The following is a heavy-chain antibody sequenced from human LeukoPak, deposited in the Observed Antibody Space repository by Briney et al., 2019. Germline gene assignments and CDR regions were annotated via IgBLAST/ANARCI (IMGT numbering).Heavy chain of an antibody. Sequence: PSETLSLTCTVSGGSISSSSYYWGWIRQPPGKGLGWIGSIYYSGSTYYNPSLKSRVTISVDTSKNQFSLKLSSVTAADTAVYYCAREDGYNYDYWGQGTLVTVSS. CDR2: IYYSGST. CDR3: AREDGYNYDY. J-gene: IGHJ4*02. D-gene: IGHD5-24*01. CDR1: GGSISSSSYY. V-gene: IGHV4-39*07.